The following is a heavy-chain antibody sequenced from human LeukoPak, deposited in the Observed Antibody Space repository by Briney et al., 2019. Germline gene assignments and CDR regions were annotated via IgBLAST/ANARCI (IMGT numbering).Heavy chain of an antibody. CDR3: AKTPKYSGDAFDI. Sequence: ASVKVSCKASGYTFTGYYMHWVRQAPGQGLEWMGWINPNSGGTNYAQKFQGRVTMTRDTSISTAYMELSRLRSDDTAVYYCAKTPKYSGDAFDIWGQGTMVTVSS. CDR1: GYTFTGYY. CDR2: INPNSGGT. J-gene: IGHJ3*02. D-gene: IGHD2-15*01. V-gene: IGHV1-2*02.